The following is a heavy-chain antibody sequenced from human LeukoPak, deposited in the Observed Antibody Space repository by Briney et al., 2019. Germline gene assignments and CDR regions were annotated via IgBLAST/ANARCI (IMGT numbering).Heavy chain of an antibody. CDR2: IDTAGSTT. V-gene: IGHV3-74*01. Sequence: AGSLRLSCAASGFTFNRYWMRWVRQPPGKGLVWVSRIDTAGSTTTYTDSMKGRFTISRDNTKNIVYLQISSLTVEDTAVYYCATLNSFGNDYWGQGVLVTVSS. J-gene: IGHJ4*02. CDR1: GFTFNRYW. D-gene: IGHD5-18*01. CDR3: ATLNSFGNDY.